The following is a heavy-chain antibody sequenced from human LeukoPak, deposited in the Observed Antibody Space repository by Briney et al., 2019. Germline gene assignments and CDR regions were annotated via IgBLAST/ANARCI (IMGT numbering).Heavy chain of an antibody. J-gene: IGHJ6*03. Sequence: ASVKVSCKASEYIFSTYDINWVRQATGQGLEWMGWMNPDSGNTGYAQKFQGRVTITRNTSISTAYMELSSLTSEDTAVYYCARARWQQLVFLGPDYYYMDVWGKGTTVTVSS. CDR1: EYIFSTYD. V-gene: IGHV1-8*03. CDR2: MNPDSGNT. CDR3: ARARWQQLVFLGPDYYYMDV. D-gene: IGHD6-13*01.